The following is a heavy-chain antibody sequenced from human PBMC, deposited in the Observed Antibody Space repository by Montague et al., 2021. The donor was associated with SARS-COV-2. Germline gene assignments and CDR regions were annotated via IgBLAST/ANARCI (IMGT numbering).Heavy chain of an antibody. CDR3: AHHGDAYFYYGMDV. CDR1: GFSLSTSGVG. J-gene: IGHJ6*02. CDR2: IYWDDDK. D-gene: IGHD4-17*01. Sequence: PALVKPTQTLTLTCTFSGFSLSTSGVGVGWIRQPPGKALEWLALIYWDDDKRYSPSLKSRLTITKDTSKNQVVLTVTNMDPVDTATYYCAHHGDAYFYYGMDVWGQGTTVTVSS. V-gene: IGHV2-5*02.